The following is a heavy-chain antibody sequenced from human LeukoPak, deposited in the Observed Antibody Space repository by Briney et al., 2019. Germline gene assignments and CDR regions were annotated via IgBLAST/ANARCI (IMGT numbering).Heavy chain of an antibody. V-gene: IGHV3-30*18. CDR3: AKGYDSSGYYYFDY. CDR2: ISYDGSNK. D-gene: IGHD3-22*01. CDR1: GFTFSSYG. J-gene: IGHJ4*02. Sequence: GGSLRLSCAASGFTFSSYGMHWVRQAPGKGLEWVAVISYDGSNKYYADSVKGRFTISRDNSKNTLYLQMNSLRAEDTAVYYCAKGYDSSGYYYFDYWDQGTLVTVSS.